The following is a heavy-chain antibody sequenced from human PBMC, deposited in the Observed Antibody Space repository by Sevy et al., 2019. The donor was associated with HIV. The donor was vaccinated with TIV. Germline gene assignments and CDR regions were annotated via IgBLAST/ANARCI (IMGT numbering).Heavy chain of an antibody. J-gene: IGHJ4*02. CDR1: GFTFNTYS. CDR2: IGTAAGVT. D-gene: IGHD2-21*01. Sequence: GGSLRLSCAASGFTFNTYSLIWVRQTPGNGLEWLSFIGTAAGVTYYADSVKGRFTISRDNAKNSLYLQMNSLRDEDTAVYYCARCPGHYSIDYWGQGTVVTVSS. V-gene: IGHV3-48*02. CDR3: ARCPGHYSIDY.